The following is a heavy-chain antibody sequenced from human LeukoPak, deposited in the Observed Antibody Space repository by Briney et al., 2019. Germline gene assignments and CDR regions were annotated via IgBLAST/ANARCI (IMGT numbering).Heavy chain of an antibody. CDR3: ARSLYDSWTGYHHGSDI. J-gene: IGHJ3*02. Sequence: GGSLRLSCAASGFTFNYWMTWVRQAPGKGLEWVANIKQDGSEKYYVDSVKGRFTISRDNAKISLFLEMKSLRAEDTAVYYCARSLYDSWTGYHHGSDIWGQGTMVTVSS. CDR2: IKQDGSEK. CDR1: GFTFNYW. D-gene: IGHD3-3*01. V-gene: IGHV3-7*01.